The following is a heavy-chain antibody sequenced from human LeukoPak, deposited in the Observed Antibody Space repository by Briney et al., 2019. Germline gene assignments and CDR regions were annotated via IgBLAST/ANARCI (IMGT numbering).Heavy chain of an antibody. CDR1: GFTFSSYA. CDR3: AKDGWAFFGVVTTHWFDP. Sequence: GGSLRLSCAASGFTFSSYAMNWVRQAPGKGLEWVSGISSSGDNTYYADSVKGRFTISRDNSKKTLYLQMNSLRAEDTAVYYFAKDGWAFFGVVTTHWFDPWGQGTLVTVSS. V-gene: IGHV3-23*01. J-gene: IGHJ5*02. CDR2: ISSSGDNT. D-gene: IGHD3-3*01.